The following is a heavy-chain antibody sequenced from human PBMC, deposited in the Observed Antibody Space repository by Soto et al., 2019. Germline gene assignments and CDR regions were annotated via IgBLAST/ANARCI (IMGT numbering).Heavy chain of an antibody. CDR3: ARWRRSGSLWDY. CDR1: GGSISSSSYY. J-gene: IGHJ4*02. CDR2: IYFSGNT. D-gene: IGHD6-13*01. V-gene: IGHV4-39*02. Sequence: PSETLSLTCSVSGGSISSSSYYWGWIRQPPGRGLEWIGNIYFSGNTFYNPSLKSRVTISVDTSKNHFSLRLNSVSATDTAVYFCARWRRSGSLWDYWGQGTLVTVSS.